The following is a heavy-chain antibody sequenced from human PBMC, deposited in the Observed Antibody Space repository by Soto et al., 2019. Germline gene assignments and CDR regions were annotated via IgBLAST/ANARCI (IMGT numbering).Heavy chain of an antibody. J-gene: IGHJ6*02. CDR1: GGTFSSYV. CDR3: MRDRRSRTSYPGADYYYYYGMDV. D-gene: IGHD2-2*01. Sequence: VQLVQSGPEVKKPGSSVKVSCKASGGTFSSYVLSWVRQAPGHGLEWMGGIIDIFDTANYAQKFQGRLTITADESTSTSYMELSSLRSDDTAVYYCMRDRRSRTSYPGADYYYYYGMDVWGQGTTVTVSS. V-gene: IGHV1-69*01. CDR2: IIDIFDTA.